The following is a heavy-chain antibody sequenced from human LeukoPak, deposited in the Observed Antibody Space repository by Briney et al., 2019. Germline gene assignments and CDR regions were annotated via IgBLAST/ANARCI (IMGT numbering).Heavy chain of an antibody. Sequence: ASVKVSCKASGGTFSRYAISWVRQAPGQGLEWMGGIIPIFSTANYAQKFQGRVTITADESTSTAYMELSSLRSEDTAVYYCARESVVVVAATTYNWFDPWGQGTLVTVSS. D-gene: IGHD2-15*01. CDR3: ARESVVVVAATTYNWFDP. V-gene: IGHV1-69*13. CDR1: GGTFSRYA. J-gene: IGHJ5*02. CDR2: IIPIFSTA.